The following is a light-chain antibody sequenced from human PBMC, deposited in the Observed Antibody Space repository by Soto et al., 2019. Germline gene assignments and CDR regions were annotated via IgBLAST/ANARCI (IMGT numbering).Light chain of an antibody. J-gene: IGKJ1*01. V-gene: IGKV1-5*03. CDR2: KAS. CDR1: QSLSSW. Sequence: DIQMTQSPSTLSASVGDRVTITCRASQSLSSWLAWYQQKPGKAPKLLIYKASSLQSGVPSRFSGSGSETEFTLTISSLQPDDFATYYCQQYKNYPWTFGQGTKVEIK. CDR3: QQYKNYPWT.